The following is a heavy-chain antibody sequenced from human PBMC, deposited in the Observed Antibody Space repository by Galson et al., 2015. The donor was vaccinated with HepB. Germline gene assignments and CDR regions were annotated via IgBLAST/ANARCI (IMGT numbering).Heavy chain of an antibody. CDR1: GFTFSDYY. CDR3: AGVNYYDSSGYYWYFDL. V-gene: IGHV3-11*03. CDR2: ISSSSSYT. J-gene: IGHJ2*01. Sequence: SLRLSCAASGFTFSDYYMSWIRQAPGKGLEWVSYISSSSSYTNYADSVKGRFTISRDNAKNSLYLQMNSLRAEDTAVYYCAGVNYYDSSGYYWYFDLWGRGTLVTVSS. D-gene: IGHD3-22*01.